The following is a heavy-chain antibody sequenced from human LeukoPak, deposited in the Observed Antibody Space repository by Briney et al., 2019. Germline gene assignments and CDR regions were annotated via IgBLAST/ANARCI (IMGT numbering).Heavy chain of an antibody. Sequence: ASETLSLTCTVSGGSISSSSYYWGWIRQPPGKGLEWIGSIYYSGSTYYNPSLKSRVTISVDTSKNQFSLKLSSVTAADTAVYYCANTPQTGTTEAGDYWGQGTLVTVSS. D-gene: IGHD1-1*01. J-gene: IGHJ4*02. CDR3: ANTPQTGTTEAGDY. CDR2: IYYSGST. V-gene: IGHV4-39*01. CDR1: GGSISSSSYY.